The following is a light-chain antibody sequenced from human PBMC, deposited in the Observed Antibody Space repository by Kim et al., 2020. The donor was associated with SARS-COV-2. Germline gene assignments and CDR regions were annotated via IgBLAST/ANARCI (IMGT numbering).Light chain of an antibody. Sequence: ALGQTVRIKCQGDSLRIYYASWYQQKPGQAPVLVIYGKNNRPSGIPDRFSGSSSGNTASLTITGVQAEDEADYYCNSRDSSDNHVVFGGGTQLTVL. CDR3: NSRDSSDNHVV. V-gene: IGLV3-19*01. CDR1: SLRIYY. J-gene: IGLJ2*01. CDR2: GKN.